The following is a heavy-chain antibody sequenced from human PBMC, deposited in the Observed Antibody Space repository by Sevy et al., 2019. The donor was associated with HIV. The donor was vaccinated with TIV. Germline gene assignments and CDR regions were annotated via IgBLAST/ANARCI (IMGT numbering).Heavy chain of an antibody. V-gene: IGHV1-18*01. J-gene: IGHJ4*02. CDR3: ARGTLLRFLGWLPPKDY. D-gene: IGHD3-3*01. Sequence: ASVKVSCKASGYTFTSYGISWVRQAPGQGLEWMGWISAYNGNTNYAQKLQGRVTMTTDTSTSTGYMELRSLRSDDTAVYYCARGTLLRFLGWLPPKDYWGQGTLVTVSS. CDR2: ISAYNGNT. CDR1: GYTFTSYG.